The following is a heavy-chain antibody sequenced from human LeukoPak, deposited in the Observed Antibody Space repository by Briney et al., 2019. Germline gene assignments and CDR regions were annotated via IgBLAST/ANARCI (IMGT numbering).Heavy chain of an antibody. D-gene: IGHD6-19*01. CDR2: IIPILGIS. V-gene: IGHV1-69*04. CDR3: ARAGYSSGWYAHAPPNSYYYSGMDV. CDR1: GGTFSSYA. J-gene: IGHJ6*02. Sequence: SVKVSCKASGGTFSSYAINWVRQAPGQGLEWMGRIIPILGISNYAQKFQGRVTITADKSTSTAYMELSRLRSEDTAVYYCARAGYSSGWYAHAPPNSYYYSGMDVWGQGTTVTVSS.